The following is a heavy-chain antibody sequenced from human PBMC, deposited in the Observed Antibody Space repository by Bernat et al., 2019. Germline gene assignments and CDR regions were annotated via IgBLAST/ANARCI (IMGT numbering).Heavy chain of an antibody. CDR2: ISYDGSNK. Sequence: QVQLVESGGGVVQPGRSLRLSCAASGFTFSSYGMHWVRQAPGKGLEWVAVISYDGSNKYYADSVKGRFTISRDNSKNTLYLQMNSLRAEDTAVYYCAKDRQQLDTYYYCGMDVWGQGTTVTVSS. D-gene: IGHD6-13*01. V-gene: IGHV3-30*18. CDR1: GFTFSSYG. CDR3: AKDRQQLDTYYYCGMDV. J-gene: IGHJ6*02.